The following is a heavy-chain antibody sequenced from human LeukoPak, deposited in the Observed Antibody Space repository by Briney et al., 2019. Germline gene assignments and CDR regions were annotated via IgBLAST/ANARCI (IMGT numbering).Heavy chain of an antibody. D-gene: IGHD3-10*01. CDR2: ISAYNGNT. V-gene: IGHV1-18*01. J-gene: IGHJ5*02. CDR3: ARGPKNAMVRGVGWFDP. Sequence: ASVKVSCKASGYTFTSYGISWVRQAPGQGLEWMGWISAYNGNTNYAQKLQGRVTMTTDTSTSTAYMELRSLRSDDTAVYYCARGPKNAMVRGVGWFDPWGQGTLVTVSS. CDR1: GYTFTSYG.